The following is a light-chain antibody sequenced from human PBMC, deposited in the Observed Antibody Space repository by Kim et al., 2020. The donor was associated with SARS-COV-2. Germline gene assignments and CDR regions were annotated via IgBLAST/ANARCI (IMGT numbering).Light chain of an antibody. J-gene: IGKJ4*01. CDR3: QQSNSYST. V-gene: IGKV1-5*03. CDR1: QSVSDW. Sequence: IQMTQSPSTLSASVGDRVTITCRASQSVSDWLAWYQQKPGKAPKLLIYKASTLESGVPSRFSGSGYGTDFTLSISSLQPDDFATYYCQQSNSYSTFGGGTKVDIK. CDR2: KAS.